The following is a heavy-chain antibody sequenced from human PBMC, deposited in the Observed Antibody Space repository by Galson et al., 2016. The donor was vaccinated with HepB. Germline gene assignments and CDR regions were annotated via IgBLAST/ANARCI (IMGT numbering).Heavy chain of an antibody. J-gene: IGHJ6*02. CDR1: GFTFTSFA. CDR3: TRDLLGYVYGMDL. Sequence: SLRLSCAASGFTFTSFAMHWVRQAPGKGLEWVAVIYSDGSYQYYADSVRGRFTISRDDSKNTLYLQMNSLRVEDTAVYYCTRDLLGYVYGMDLWGQGTTVTVSS. D-gene: IGHD5-12*01. CDR2: IYSDGSYQ. V-gene: IGHV3-33*01.